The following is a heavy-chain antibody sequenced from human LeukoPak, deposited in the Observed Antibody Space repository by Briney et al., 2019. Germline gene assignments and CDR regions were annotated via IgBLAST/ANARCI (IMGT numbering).Heavy chain of an antibody. V-gene: IGHV4-59*01. CDR1: GGSISSYY. CDR2: IYYGGST. J-gene: IGHJ6*03. Sequence: SETLSLTCTVSGGSISSYYWSWIRQPPGKGLEWIGHIYYGGSTNDNPSLKSRVTISVDTSKNQFSLKLSSVIAADTAVYYCARTTEGYCSSASCFGFSYSYYMDVWGKGTTVTISS. CDR3: ARTTEGYCSSASCFGFSYSYYMDV. D-gene: IGHD2-2*01.